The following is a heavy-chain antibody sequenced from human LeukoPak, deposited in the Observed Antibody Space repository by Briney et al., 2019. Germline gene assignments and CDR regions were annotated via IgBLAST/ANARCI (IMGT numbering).Heavy chain of an antibody. D-gene: IGHD6-19*01. CDR2: IYYSGIT. CDR1: GGSISSYY. V-gene: IGHV4-59*08. Sequence: PSETLSLTCIVSGGSISSYYWSWIRQPPGKGLEWIGYIYYSGITNYNPSLKSRVTISVDTSKKQFSLKLTSVTAADTAVYYCARVSKYSSGWYYFDYWGQGTLVTVSS. CDR3: ARVSKYSSGWYYFDY. J-gene: IGHJ4*02.